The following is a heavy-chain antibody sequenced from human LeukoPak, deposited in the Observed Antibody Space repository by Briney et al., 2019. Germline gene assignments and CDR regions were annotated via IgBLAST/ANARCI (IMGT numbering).Heavy chain of an antibody. CDR1: GDSVSSNDAA. D-gene: IGHD6-19*01. CDR3: ARNWLVLGKGAFDI. J-gene: IGHJ3*02. CDR2: TYYRSKWYY. Sequence: SQTLSLTCAISGDSVSSNDAAWNWTRQSPSRGLEWLGRTYYRSKWYYDYAVSVKSRITINPDTSKNQFSLQLNSVTPDDTAVFYCARNWLVLGKGAFDIWGQGTMVTVSS. V-gene: IGHV6-1*01.